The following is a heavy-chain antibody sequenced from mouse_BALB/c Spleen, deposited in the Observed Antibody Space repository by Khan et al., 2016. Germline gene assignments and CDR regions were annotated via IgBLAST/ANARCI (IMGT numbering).Heavy chain of an antibody. D-gene: IGHD2-4*01. CDR3: ARNYDYDDYAMDY. J-gene: IGHJ4*01. Sequence: QVQLQQSGPELVKPGASVRISCKASGYTFTSYYIHWVKQRPGQGLEWIGWIYPGNVNTKYNEKFKGKATLTADKSSSTAYMQLSSLTSEDSAVYVCARNYDYDDYAMDYWGQGTSVTVSS. CDR2: IYPGNVNT. CDR1: GYTFTSYY. V-gene: IGHV1S56*01.